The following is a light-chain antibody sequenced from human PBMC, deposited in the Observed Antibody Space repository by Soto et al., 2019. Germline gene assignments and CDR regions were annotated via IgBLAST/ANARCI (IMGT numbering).Light chain of an antibody. J-gene: IGLJ1*01. CDR1: SSNIGSNT. V-gene: IGLV1-44*01. CDR3: VAWDDSLNGYV. CDR2: TNN. Sequence: QSVLTQPPSASGTPGQRVTISCSGSSSNIGSNTVNWYQHLPGTAPKLLIYTNNQRPSGVPDRFSGSKSGTSASLAISGLQSGDEADCYCVAWDDSLNGYVFGPGTKVTVL.